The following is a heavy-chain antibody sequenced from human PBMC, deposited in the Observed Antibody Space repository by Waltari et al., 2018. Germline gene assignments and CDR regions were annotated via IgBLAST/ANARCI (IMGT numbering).Heavy chain of an antibody. Sequence: QVQLQESGPGLVKPSEPLSLTCTVSGGSISSYYWSCIRQPPGKGLEWIGYIYYSGSTNYNPSLKSRVTISVDTSKNQFSLKLSSVTAADTAVYYCARGSEYYDSSGYSFDYWGQGTLVTVSS. CDR1: GGSISSYY. D-gene: IGHD3-22*01. V-gene: IGHV4-59*01. CDR3: ARGSEYYDSSGYSFDY. CDR2: IYYSGST. J-gene: IGHJ4*02.